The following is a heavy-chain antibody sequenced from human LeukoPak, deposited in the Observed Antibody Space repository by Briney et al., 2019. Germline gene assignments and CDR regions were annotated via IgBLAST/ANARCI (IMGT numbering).Heavy chain of an antibody. V-gene: IGHV4-34*01. Sequence: PSETLSLTCAVYGGSFSGYYWSWIRQPPGKGLEWIGEINHSGSTNYNPSLKSRVTISVDTSKNQFSPKLSSVTAADTAVYYCARQILYYGSGSSPDWFDPWGQGTLVTVSS. J-gene: IGHJ5*02. D-gene: IGHD3-10*01. CDR3: ARQILYYGSGSSPDWFDP. CDR1: GGSFSGYY. CDR2: INHSGST.